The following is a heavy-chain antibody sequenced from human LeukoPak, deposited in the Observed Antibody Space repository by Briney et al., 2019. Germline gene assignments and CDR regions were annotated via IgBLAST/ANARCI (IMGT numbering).Heavy chain of an antibody. CDR2: INPTGSST. CDR1: GYTFTSYY. Sequence: ASVKVSCKTSGYTFTSYYMHWVRQAPGQGLEWMGVINPTGSSTNYAEKFQGRVTMTEDTSTDTAYMELSSLRSEDTAVYYCATIDGHYDSSGYWGQGTLVIVSS. V-gene: IGHV1-46*01. D-gene: IGHD3-22*01. J-gene: IGHJ4*02. CDR3: ATIDGHYDSSGY.